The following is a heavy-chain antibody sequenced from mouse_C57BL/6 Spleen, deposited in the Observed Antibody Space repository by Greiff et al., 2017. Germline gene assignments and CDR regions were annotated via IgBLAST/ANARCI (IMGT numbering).Heavy chain of an antibody. CDR1: GFTFSSYA. CDR3: TRVLYDYDDGGSWCAY. Sequence: DVQLVEPGEGLVKPGGSLKLSCAASGFTFSSYAMSWVRQTPEKRLEWVAYISSGGDYIYYADTVKGRFTISRDTARNTLYLQMSSLKSEDTAMYYCTRVLYDYDDGGSWCAYWGQGTLVTVSA. V-gene: IGHV5-9-1*02. D-gene: IGHD2-4*01. CDR2: ISSGGDYI. J-gene: IGHJ3*01.